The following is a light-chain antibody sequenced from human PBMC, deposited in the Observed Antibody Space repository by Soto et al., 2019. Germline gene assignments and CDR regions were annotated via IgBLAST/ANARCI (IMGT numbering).Light chain of an antibody. CDR3: QQLNSYPRT. Sequence: DIQMTQSPSTLSASVGDRVTLTCRASQIISSWLAWYQQKPGKAPKLLIYDASTLESGVPSRFSGSESGTEFTLTISSLQPDDLATYYCQQLNSYPRTFGQGTKVDIK. V-gene: IGKV1-5*01. J-gene: IGKJ1*01. CDR1: QIISSW. CDR2: DAS.